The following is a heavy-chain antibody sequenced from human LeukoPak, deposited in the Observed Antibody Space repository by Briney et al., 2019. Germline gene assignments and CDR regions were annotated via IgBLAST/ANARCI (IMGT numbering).Heavy chain of an antibody. CDR2: ISGSGSST. Sequence: GGSLRLSCAASGFTFSSYAMSWVRQAPGKGLEWVSAISGSGSSTYYADSVKGRFTISRDNSKNTLYLQMNSLRAEDTAVYYCANLGIVGATPTFDYWGQGTLVTVSS. V-gene: IGHV3-23*01. J-gene: IGHJ4*02. CDR3: ANLGIVGATPTFDY. CDR1: GFTFSSYA. D-gene: IGHD1-26*01.